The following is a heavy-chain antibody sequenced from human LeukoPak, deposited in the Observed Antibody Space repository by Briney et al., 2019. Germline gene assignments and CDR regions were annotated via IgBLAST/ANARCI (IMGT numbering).Heavy chain of an antibody. CDR2: IVVGSGNT. V-gene: IGHV1-58*01. Sequence: SVKVSCKASGFTFTSSAVQWVRQARGQRLEWIGWIVVGSGNTNYAQKFQERVTITRDMSTSTAYMELSSLRSEDTAVYYCAAAYRSSTSCREGYFDYWGQGTLVTVSS. CDR3: AAAYRSSTSCREGYFDY. CDR1: GFTFTSSA. J-gene: IGHJ4*02. D-gene: IGHD2-2*01.